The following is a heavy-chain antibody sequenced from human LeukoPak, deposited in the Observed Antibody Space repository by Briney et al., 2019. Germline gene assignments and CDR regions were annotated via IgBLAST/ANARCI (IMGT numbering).Heavy chain of an antibody. CDR3: ARDFNWGARVFDAFDI. J-gene: IGHJ3*02. D-gene: IGHD7-27*01. Sequence: SETLSLTCTVSGGSISSSSYYWGWIRQPPGKGLEWIGSIYYSGSTYYNPSLKSRVTISVDTSKNQFSLKLSSVTAADTAVYYCARDFNWGARVFDAFDIWGQGTMVTVSS. CDR2: IYYSGST. CDR1: GGSISSSSYY. V-gene: IGHV4-39*07.